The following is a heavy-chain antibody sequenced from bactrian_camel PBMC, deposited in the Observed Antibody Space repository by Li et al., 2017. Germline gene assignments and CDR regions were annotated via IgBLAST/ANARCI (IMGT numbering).Heavy chain of an antibody. CDR1: GYHSYSYC. D-gene: IGHD8*01. Sequence: QLVESGGGSVEAGGSLRLSCAASGYHSYSYCMGWFRQAPGKERESVATIFIDGTANYTESVKDRFAISRDNAKNTLFLQMNDLKPEDTAMYYCATTQGGELCSSDNWKYIFDVFGQGTQVTVS. J-gene: IGHJ4*01. CDR2: IFIDGTA. V-gene: IGHV3S55*01.